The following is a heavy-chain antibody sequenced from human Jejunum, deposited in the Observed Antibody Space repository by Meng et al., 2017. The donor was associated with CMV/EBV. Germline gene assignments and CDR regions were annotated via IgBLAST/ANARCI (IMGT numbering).Heavy chain of an antibody. CDR3: ARDLNDSGTYSPFES. CDR1: GYTFPDYY. D-gene: IGHD1-26*01. J-gene: IGHJ5*01. CDR2: FNPKCGVT. V-gene: IGHV1-2*02. Sequence: SGYTFPDYYVPWVRQAPVRGLEWMGWFNPKCGVTNSAQNFQGRVTLTRDMSIGSAYMALSRLTSDDTAMYYCARDLNDSGTYSPFESWGQGTLVTVSS.